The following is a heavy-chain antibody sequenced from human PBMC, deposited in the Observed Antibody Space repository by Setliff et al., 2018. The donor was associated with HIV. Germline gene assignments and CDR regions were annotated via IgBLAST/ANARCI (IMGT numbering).Heavy chain of an antibody. CDR2: IKQDGSET. D-gene: IGHD1-26*01. V-gene: IGHV3-7*03. Sequence: PGGSLRLSCIASGFTFSKFWMRWVRQAPGKGLERVADIKQDGSETYYVDSVRGRFTISRDNAKSSLYLQMNSLRAEDTALYYCARGTDYSGWSYDYWGQGTQVTVSS. CDR3: ARGTDYSGWSYDY. CDR1: GFTFSKFW. J-gene: IGHJ4*02.